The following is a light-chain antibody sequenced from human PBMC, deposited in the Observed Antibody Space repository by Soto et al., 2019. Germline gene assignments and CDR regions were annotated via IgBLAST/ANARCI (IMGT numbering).Light chain of an antibody. V-gene: IGKV3-20*01. CDR1: QSISSNY. CDR3: QQYGSSPRT. CDR2: GAS. J-gene: IGKJ1*01. Sequence: EIVLTQSPGTLSMSPGERATLSCRASQSISSNYLAWYQQKPGQAPRLLIYGASSRATGIPARFSGSGSVTDLTLTISRLAAEDFAVYYCQQYGSSPRTFGQGTKVDFK.